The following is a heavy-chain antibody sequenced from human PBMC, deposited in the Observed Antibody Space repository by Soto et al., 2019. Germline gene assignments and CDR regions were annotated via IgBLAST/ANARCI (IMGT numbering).Heavy chain of an antibody. V-gene: IGHV3-48*02. CDR1: GFTFSDYR. CDR3: AREGVAATYYYYGLDV. J-gene: IGHJ6*02. Sequence: EVQLVESGGGLVQPGGSLRLSCAASGFTFSDYRMNWVRQAPGKGLVWVSYISSGSSTKYYTDSVRGRFTISRDNAKNSLYLQMNSLRDDDTAVYFCAREGVAATYYYYGLDVWGQGTPVTVSS. D-gene: IGHD6-25*01. CDR2: ISSGSSTK.